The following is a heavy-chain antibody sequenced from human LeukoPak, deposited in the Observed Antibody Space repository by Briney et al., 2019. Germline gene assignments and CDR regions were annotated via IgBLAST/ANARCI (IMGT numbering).Heavy chain of an antibody. CDR2: INPNSGGP. D-gene: IGHD5/OR15-5a*01. CDR3: ARAYSSVYDNWFDP. J-gene: IGHJ5*02. CDR1: GYTFTGYY. V-gene: IGHV1-2*06. Sequence: GASVKVSCKASGYTFTGYYMHWVRQAPGQGLEWMGRINPNSGGPNYAQKFQGRVTMTRGTSINTAYMELSSLRSDDTAIYYCARAYSSVYDNWFDPWGQGTLVTVSS.